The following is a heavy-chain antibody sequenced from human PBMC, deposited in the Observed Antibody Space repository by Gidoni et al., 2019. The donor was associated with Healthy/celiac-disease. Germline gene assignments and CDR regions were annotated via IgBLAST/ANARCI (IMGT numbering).Heavy chain of an antibody. CDR3: ARASDYYDSSGYYFYGMDV. Sequence: QVQLVQSGAEVKKPGSSVKVSCKASGGTFSSYAISWVRQAPGQGLEWMGGIIPIFGTANYAQKFQGRVTITADKSTSTAYMELSSLRSEDTAVYYCARASDYYDSSGYYFYGMDVWGQGTTVTVSS. CDR2: IIPIFGTA. D-gene: IGHD3-22*01. CDR1: GGTFSSYA. V-gene: IGHV1-69*06. J-gene: IGHJ6*02.